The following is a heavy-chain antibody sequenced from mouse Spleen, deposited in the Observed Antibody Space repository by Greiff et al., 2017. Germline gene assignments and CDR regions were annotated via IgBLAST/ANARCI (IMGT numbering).Heavy chain of an antibody. CDR3: ARGGLHYSYYSYDVGEYYYAMDY. CDR2: IYPGNGDT. J-gene: IGHJ4*01. CDR1: GYTFTSYN. D-gene: IGHD2-12*01. V-gene: IGHV1-12*01. Sequence: QVQLQQSGAELVRPGASVKMSCKASGYTFTSYNMHWVKQTPRQGLEWIGAIYPGNGDTSYNQKFKGKATLTVDKSSSTAYMQLSSLTSEDSAVYFCARGGLHYSYYSYDVGEYYYAMDYWGQGTSVTVSS.